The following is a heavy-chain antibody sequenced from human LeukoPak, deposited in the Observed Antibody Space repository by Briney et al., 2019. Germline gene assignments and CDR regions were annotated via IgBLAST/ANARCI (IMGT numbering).Heavy chain of an antibody. V-gene: IGHV1-69*13. Sequence: SVKVSCKASGGTFSSYAISWVRQAPGQGLEWMGGIIPIFGTANYAQKFQGRVTITADESTSTAYMELSSLRSEDTAVYYCARVQPRYSYGHPAYYYYYMDVWGKGTTVTVSS. J-gene: IGHJ6*03. D-gene: IGHD5-18*01. CDR2: IIPIFGTA. CDR1: GGTFSSYA. CDR3: ARVQPRYSYGHPAYYYYYMDV.